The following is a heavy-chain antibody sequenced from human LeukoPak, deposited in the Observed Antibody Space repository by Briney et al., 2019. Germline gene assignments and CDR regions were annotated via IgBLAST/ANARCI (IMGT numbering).Heavy chain of an antibody. J-gene: IGHJ4*02. V-gene: IGHV4-34*01. D-gene: IGHD4-17*01. CDR2: INHSGST. CDR3: ARYDYGDFAAFDY. CDR1: GGSFSGYY. Sequence: PSETLSLTCAVYGGSFSGYYWSWIRQPPGKGLEWIGEINHSGSTNYNPSLKSRVTISVDTSKNQFSLKLSSVTAADTAVYYCARYDYGDFAAFDYWGQGTLVTVSS.